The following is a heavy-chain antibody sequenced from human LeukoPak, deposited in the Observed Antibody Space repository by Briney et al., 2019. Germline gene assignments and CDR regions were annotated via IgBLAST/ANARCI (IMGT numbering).Heavy chain of an antibody. CDR2: IYYSGST. D-gene: IGHD2-15*01. J-gene: IGHJ6*04. Sequence: PSETLSLTCTVSGGSISSYYWSWIRQPPGKGLEWIGYIYYSGSTNYNPSLKSRVTISVDTSKNQFSLKLSSVTAADTAVYYCAGGVDVHYYYGMDVWGKGTTVTVSS. V-gene: IGHV4-59*01. CDR1: GGSISSYY. CDR3: AGGVDVHYYYGMDV.